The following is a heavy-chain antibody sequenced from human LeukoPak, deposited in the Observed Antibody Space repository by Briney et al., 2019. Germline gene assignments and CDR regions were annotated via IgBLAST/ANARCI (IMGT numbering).Heavy chain of an antibody. CDR3: ARIAAAAHFDY. D-gene: IGHD6-13*01. V-gene: IGHV4-30-4*01. CDR1: GGSISSGDYY. CDR2: IYYSGST. Sequence: SPTLALTCTLTGGSISSGDYYWSWIRQPPGKGLEWIGYIYYSGSTYYNPSLKSRVTISVDTSKNQFSLKLSSVTAADTAVYYCARIAAAAHFDYWGQGTLVTVSS. J-gene: IGHJ4*02.